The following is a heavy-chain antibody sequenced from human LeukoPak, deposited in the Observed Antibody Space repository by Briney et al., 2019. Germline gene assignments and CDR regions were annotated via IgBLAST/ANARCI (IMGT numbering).Heavy chain of an antibody. CDR2: ISTGGRST. CDR3: ATSSGWYPKYFDY. D-gene: IGHD6-19*01. Sequence: GGSLRLSCAASGFTFSSYPMSWVRQAPGKGLEWVSGISTGGRSTYYADSVKGRFTISRDNSKDTLYLLMSSLRAEDTAVYYCATSSGWYPKYFDYWGQGTLVTVSS. CDR1: GFTFSSYP. V-gene: IGHV3-23*01. J-gene: IGHJ4*02.